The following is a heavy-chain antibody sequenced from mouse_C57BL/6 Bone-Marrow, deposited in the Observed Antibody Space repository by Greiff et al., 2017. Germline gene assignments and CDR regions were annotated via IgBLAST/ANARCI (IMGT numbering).Heavy chain of an antibody. J-gene: IGHJ4*01. V-gene: IGHV1-22*01. D-gene: IGHD3-2*02. Sequence: EVKLQESGPELVKPGASVKMSCKASGYTFTDYNMHWVKQSHGKSLEWIGYINPNNGGTSYNQKFKGKATLTVNKSSSTAYMELRSLTSEDSAVYYCARRGDSSGPYYAMDYWGRGTSVTVSS. CDR2: INPNNGGT. CDR3: ARRGDSSGPYYAMDY. CDR1: GYTFTDYN.